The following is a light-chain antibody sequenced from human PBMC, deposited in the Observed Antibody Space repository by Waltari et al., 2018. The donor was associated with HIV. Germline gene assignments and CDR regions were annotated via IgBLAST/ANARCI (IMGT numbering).Light chain of an antibody. V-gene: IGLV2-14*01. Sequence: QSALTQPASVSGSPGQSITISCTGTSSDVGGYQYVSWYQHHPGKAPKLMIYDVSNRPSGVSNRFSGSKSGNTASLTISGLQAEDEADYYCSSYTSSSTNVFGTGTKVTVL. J-gene: IGLJ1*01. CDR2: DVS. CDR3: SSYTSSSTNV. CDR1: SSDVGGYQY.